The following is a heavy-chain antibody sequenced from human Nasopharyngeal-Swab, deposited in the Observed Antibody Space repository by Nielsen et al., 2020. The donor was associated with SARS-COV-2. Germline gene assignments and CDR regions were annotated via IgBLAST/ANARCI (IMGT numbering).Heavy chain of an antibody. CDR2: IYYSGST. CDR1: GGSFSGYY. D-gene: IGHD1-26*01. V-gene: IGHV4-30-4*01. CDR3: AREGAGATGAFDI. Sequence: SETLSLTCAVYGGSFSGYYWSWIRQPPGKGLEWIGYIYYSGSTYYNPSLKSRVTISVDTSKNQFSLKLSSVTAADTAVYYCAREGAGATGAFDIWGQGTMVTVSS. J-gene: IGHJ3*02.